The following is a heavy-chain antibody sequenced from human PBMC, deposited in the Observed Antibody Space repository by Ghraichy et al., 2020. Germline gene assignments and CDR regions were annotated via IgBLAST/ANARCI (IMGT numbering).Heavy chain of an antibody. V-gene: IGHV4-34*01. CDR1: GGSFSGYY. CDR2: INHSGST. D-gene: IGHD6-6*01. J-gene: IGHJ5*02. CDR3: ASQSSIAFFDP. Sequence: SETLSLTCAVYGGSFSGYYWSWIRQPPGKGLEWIGEINHSGSTNYNPSLKSRVTISVDTSKNQFSLKLSSVTAADTAVYYCASQSSIAFFDPWGQGTLVTVSS.